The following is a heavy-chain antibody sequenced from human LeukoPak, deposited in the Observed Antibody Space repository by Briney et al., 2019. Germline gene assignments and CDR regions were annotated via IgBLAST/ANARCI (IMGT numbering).Heavy chain of an antibody. J-gene: IGHJ4*02. D-gene: IGHD4-17*01. CDR1: GGSISGYY. Sequence: PSETLSLTSAGYGGSISGYYWRWIRQPPGKGLEGIGEINHSGSTNYNPSLKSRVSISVDTSKKQFLLKLSSVTAADTVVYYCAGTDYGTKVTFDYWGQGTLVTVSS. V-gene: IGHV4-34*01. CDR3: AGTDYGTKVTFDY. CDR2: INHSGST.